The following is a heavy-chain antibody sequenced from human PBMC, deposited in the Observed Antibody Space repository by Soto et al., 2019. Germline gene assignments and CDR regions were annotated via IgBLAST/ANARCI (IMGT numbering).Heavy chain of an antibody. Sequence: GESLKISCKGSGYSFTSYWIGWVRQMLGKGLEWMGIIYPGDSDTRYSPSFQGQVTISADKSISTAYLQWSSLKASDTAMYYCARRGVAARPYYYYGMDVWRQGTTVTVSS. CDR1: GYSFTSYW. J-gene: IGHJ6*02. D-gene: IGHD6-6*01. CDR3: ARRGVAARPYYYYGMDV. CDR2: IYPGDSDT. V-gene: IGHV5-51*01.